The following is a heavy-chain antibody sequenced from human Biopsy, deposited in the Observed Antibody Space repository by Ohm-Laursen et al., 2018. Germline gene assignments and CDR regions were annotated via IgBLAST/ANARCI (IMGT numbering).Heavy chain of an antibody. CDR1: GFSLSARGMC. Sequence: PTQTLTLTRSFSGFSLSARGMCVSWIRQAPGKALEWPARVDWDDYKDYSASLQTKLSISKDTSNDQVVLTVNNVDPADTATYYCARTPILIVSAGLVYRHRRHLQGMDVWGQGIAVTVS. J-gene: IGHJ6*02. CDR2: VDWDDYK. V-gene: IGHV2-70*11. D-gene: IGHD6-13*01. CDR3: ARTPILIVSAGLVYRHRRHLQGMDV.